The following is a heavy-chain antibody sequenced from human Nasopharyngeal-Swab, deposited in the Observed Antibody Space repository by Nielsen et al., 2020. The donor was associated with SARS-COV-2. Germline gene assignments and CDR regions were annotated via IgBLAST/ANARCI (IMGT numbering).Heavy chain of an antibody. J-gene: IGHJ5*02. Sequence: GSLRLSCTVSGVSITSQYWSWIRQPPGQGLEWIGYISHNSGTRYNPSLKSRVTMFMDTSKNQFSLRLTSVTAADTAVYYCAKEGATGWFDPCGQGTLVTVSS. CDR2: ISHNSGT. V-gene: IGHV4-59*11. CDR1: GVSITSQY. CDR3: AKEGATGWFDP.